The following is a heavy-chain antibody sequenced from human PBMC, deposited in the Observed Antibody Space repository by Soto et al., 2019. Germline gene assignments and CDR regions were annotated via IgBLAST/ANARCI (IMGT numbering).Heavy chain of an antibody. CDR3: SRTYGDLDY. CDR2: MNPKSGYT. J-gene: IGHJ4*01. V-gene: IGHV1-8*01. D-gene: IGHD4-17*01. CDR1: GYTFTRYD. Sequence: QVQLVQSGAEVKKPGASVKVSCKTSGYTFTRYDINWVRQATGQGLEWMGWMNPKSGYTGSAQRFQGRITMTRDTSISTAYSELSSLRSEDTAMYYCSRTYGDLDYWGQGTLVTVSS.